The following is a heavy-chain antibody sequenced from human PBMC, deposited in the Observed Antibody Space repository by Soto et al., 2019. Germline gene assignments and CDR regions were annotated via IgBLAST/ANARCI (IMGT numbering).Heavy chain of an antibody. V-gene: IGHV3-13*01. Sequence: EVQLVESGGGLVQPGGSLRLSCAASGFSLINHNMHWVRRTAGAGLEWVSVSTPSDDTFYLSSVKGRFTVSRDNAGNSLYLQMRDLRVEDTAVYYCARDGMSGSPFGFDIWGQGTLVTVSS. D-gene: IGHD2-15*01. CDR3: ARDGMSGSPFGFDI. J-gene: IGHJ3*02. CDR2: STPSDDT. CDR1: GFSLINHN.